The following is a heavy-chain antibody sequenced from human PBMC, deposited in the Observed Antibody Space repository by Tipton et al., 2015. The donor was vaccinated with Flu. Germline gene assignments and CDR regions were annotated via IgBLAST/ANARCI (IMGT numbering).Heavy chain of an antibody. V-gene: IGHV4-31*03. CDR2: IYYSGST. CDR3: ARDQGFGDGLTYNYYVMDV. J-gene: IGHJ6*02. D-gene: IGHD3-10*01. CDR1: GGSISSGGAF. Sequence: TLSLTCTVSGGSISSGGAFWTWIRQHPGKGLEWIGCIYYSGSTYYNPSLQSRVSISVDTSKNQFSLKLDSVTAADTAVYYCARDQGFGDGLTYNYYVMDVWGQGTTVTVSS.